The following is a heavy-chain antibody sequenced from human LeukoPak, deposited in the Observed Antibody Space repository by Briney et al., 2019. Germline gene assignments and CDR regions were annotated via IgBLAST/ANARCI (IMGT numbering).Heavy chain of an antibody. V-gene: IGHV3-15*01. Sequence: PGGSLRLFCAASGFTFSNAWMNWVRQAPGKGLEWVGRIKRKTDGGTTEYAAPVQGRFTISRDDSTNTLYLQMNSLKTEDTAVYYCTTDPSVLVVGYWGQGTLVTVSS. CDR2: IKRKTDGGTT. CDR1: GFTFSNAW. D-gene: IGHD2-15*01. J-gene: IGHJ4*02. CDR3: TTDPSVLVVGY.